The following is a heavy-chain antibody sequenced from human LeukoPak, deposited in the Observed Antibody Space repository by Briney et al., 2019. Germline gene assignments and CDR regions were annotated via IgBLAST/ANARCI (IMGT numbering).Heavy chain of an antibody. CDR1: GFTFSNYA. Sequence: GGSLRLSCAASGFTFSNYAMSWVRQTPGKGLEWVPGISDTGGGTYYADSVKGRFTVSRDNSKSTLYLQMNSLRAEDTAIFYCAKDGVGASRPEYFQHWGQGALVTVSS. J-gene: IGHJ1*01. V-gene: IGHV3-23*01. D-gene: IGHD1-26*01. CDR2: ISDTGGGT. CDR3: AKDGVGASRPEYFQH.